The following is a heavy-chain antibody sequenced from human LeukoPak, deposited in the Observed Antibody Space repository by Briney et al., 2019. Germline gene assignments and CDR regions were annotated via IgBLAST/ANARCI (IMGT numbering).Heavy chain of an antibody. V-gene: IGHV3-23*01. CDR2: INGGGGST. D-gene: IGHD5-12*01. J-gene: IGHJ4*02. CDR3: AKGALRGYGGYDRVGFALN. Sequence: GGSLRLSCAASGFTFSSYAMSWVRQAPGKGLEWVSGINGGGGSTYYADSVKGRFTISRDNSKNTLYLQMNSLRGEDTAVYYCAKGALRGYGGYDRVGFALNWGQGTLVTVSS. CDR1: GFTFSSYA.